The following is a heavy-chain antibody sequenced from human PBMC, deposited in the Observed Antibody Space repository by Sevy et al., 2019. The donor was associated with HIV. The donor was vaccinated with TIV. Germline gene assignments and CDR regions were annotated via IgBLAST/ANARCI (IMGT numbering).Heavy chain of an antibody. CDR3: ARESPSDWYLDS. Sequence: GGSLRLSCAASGFSFGNSGMHWVRQAPGKGLEWVAAIWFDGSVKYYKDSVKDRFTILRDNSRNTQYLQINSLRAEDTAVYYCARESPSDWYLDSWGQGALVTVSS. V-gene: IGHV3-33*01. CDR1: GFSFGNSG. J-gene: IGHJ4*02. D-gene: IGHD6-19*01. CDR2: IWFDGSVK.